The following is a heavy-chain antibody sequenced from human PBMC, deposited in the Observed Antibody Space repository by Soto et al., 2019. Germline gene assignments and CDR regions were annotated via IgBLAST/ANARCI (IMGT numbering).Heavy chain of an antibody. CDR2: INHSGST. CDR3: ARGDWIELLFRLGRNFDI. D-gene: IGHD3-9*01. J-gene: IGHJ3*02. V-gene: IGHV4-34*01. CDR1: GGSFSGYY. Sequence: SETLSLTCAVYGGSFSGYYWSWIRQPPGKGLEWIGEINHSGSTNYNPSLKSRVTISVDTSKNQFSLKLSSVTAADTAVYYCARGDWIELLFRLGRNFDIWGQGTMVTVSS.